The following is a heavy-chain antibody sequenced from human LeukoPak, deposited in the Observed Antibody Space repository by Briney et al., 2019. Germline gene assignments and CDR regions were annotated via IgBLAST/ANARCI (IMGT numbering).Heavy chain of an antibody. Sequence: TSETLSLTCTVSGGSISDYYWSWIRQPPGKGLEWIGYIYYSGSTHYNPSLKSRVTISVDTSKSQFSLKMTSVTSADTAPYYCARDMGSVAGHDYWGQGTLVTVSS. J-gene: IGHJ4*02. V-gene: IGHV4-59*01. CDR1: GGSISDYY. CDR3: ARDMGSVAGHDY. CDR2: IYYSGST. D-gene: IGHD6-13*01.